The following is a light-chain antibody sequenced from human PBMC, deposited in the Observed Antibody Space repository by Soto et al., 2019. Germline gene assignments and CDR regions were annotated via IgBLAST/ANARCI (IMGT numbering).Light chain of an antibody. V-gene: IGKV1-5*03. Sequence: DIQMTQSPSTLSASVGDRVTITCRASQSVSYWLAWYQQKPGKAPKLLIYKASNLESGVPSRFSGSGSGTEFTLTISSLQSDDFATDYCHKYNTRFPYTFGQGTKLDIK. CDR1: QSVSYW. CDR2: KAS. CDR3: HKYNTRFPYT. J-gene: IGKJ2*01.